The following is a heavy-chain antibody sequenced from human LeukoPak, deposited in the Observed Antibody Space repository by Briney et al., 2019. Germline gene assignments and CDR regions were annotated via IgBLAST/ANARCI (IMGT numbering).Heavy chain of an antibody. CDR2: IIPILGTA. D-gene: IGHD2-2*02. Sequence: SVKVSCKASRGTFSSYAISWVRQAPGQGLEWMGGIIPILGTADYAQKFQGRVTITADEFTSTAYMELSSLRSEDTAVYYCARDRPGRYCSSTRCYMASPFDPWGQGTLVTVSS. V-gene: IGHV1-69*13. J-gene: IGHJ5*02. CDR3: ARDRPGRYCSSTRCYMASPFDP. CDR1: RGTFSSYA.